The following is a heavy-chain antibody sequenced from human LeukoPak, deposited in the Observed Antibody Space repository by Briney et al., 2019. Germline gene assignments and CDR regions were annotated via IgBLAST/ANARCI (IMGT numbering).Heavy chain of an antibody. D-gene: IGHD3-22*01. CDR1: GFTFSSYA. V-gene: IGHV3-23*01. CDR3: AKDLDYYDSSGTFGY. Sequence: GGSLRLSCAASGFTFSSYAMSWVRQAPGKGLEWVSAISGSGGSTYYADSVKGRFTISRDNSKNTLYLQMNSLRAEDTAVYYCAKDLDYYDSSGTFGYWGQGTLVTVSS. J-gene: IGHJ4*02. CDR2: ISGSGGST.